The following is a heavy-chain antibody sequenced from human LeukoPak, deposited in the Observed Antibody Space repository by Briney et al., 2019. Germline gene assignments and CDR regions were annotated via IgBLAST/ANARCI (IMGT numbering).Heavy chain of an antibody. J-gene: IGHJ4*02. Sequence: GSLRLSCVVSGFTFEDYAMHWVRQVPGKGLEWIGYIYYSGNTNYNPSLKSRVTISVDTSKNQFSLKLSSVTAADTAVYYCRVDTPFFDYWGQGTLVTVSS. V-gene: IGHV4-59*01. CDR3: RVDTPFFDY. D-gene: IGHD5-18*01. CDR2: IYYSGNT. CDR1: GFTFEDYA.